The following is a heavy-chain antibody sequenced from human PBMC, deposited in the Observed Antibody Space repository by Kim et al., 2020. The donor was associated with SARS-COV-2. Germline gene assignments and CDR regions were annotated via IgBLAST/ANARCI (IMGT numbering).Heavy chain of an antibody. D-gene: IGHD3-9*01. CDR1: GYTFTSYD. CDR2: MNPNSGNT. V-gene: IGHV1-8*01. Sequence: ASVKVSCKASGYTFTSYDINWVRQATGQGLEWMGWMNPNSGNTGYAQKFQGRVTMTRNTSISTACMELSSLRSEDTAVYYCARGLGEGLRYFDWSSWVYYYYGMDVWGQGTTVTVSS. CDR3: ARGLGEGLRYFDWSSWVYYYYGMDV. J-gene: IGHJ6*02.